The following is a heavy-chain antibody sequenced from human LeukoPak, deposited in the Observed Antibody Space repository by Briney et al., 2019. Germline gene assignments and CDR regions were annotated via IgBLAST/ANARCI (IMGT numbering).Heavy chain of an antibody. V-gene: IGHV1-69*13. Sequence: SVKVSCKASGGTFSSYAISWVQQAPGQGLEWMGGIIPIFGTANYAQKFQGRVTITADESTSTAYMELSSLRSEDTAVYYCGTHIGNSPVFDYWGQGTLVTVSS. CDR2: IIPIFGTA. CDR3: GTHIGNSPVFDY. CDR1: GGTFSSYA. D-gene: IGHD4-23*01. J-gene: IGHJ4*02.